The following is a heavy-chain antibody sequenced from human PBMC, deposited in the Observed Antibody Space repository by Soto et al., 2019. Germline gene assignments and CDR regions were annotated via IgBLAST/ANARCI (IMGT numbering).Heavy chain of an antibody. V-gene: IGHV3-23*01. D-gene: IGHD3-22*01. Sequence: EVQLLESGGGLVQPGGSLRLSCAASGFTFSSYAMSWVRQAPGKGLEWVSAISGSGGSTYYAVSVKGRFTISRDNSKNALYLQMNSVRVEDTAVYYCASMVVVVQDYGGQGTLVIVSS. CDR3: ASMVVVVQDY. J-gene: IGHJ4*02. CDR1: GFTFSSYA. CDR2: ISGSGGST.